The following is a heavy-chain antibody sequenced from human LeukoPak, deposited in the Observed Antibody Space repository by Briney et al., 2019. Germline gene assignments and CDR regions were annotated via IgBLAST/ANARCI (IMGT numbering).Heavy chain of an antibody. CDR1: GFTFSSYW. D-gene: IGHD3-22*01. Sequence: GGSLRLSCAASGFTFSSYWMSWVRQAPGKGLEWVVNIKQDGSEKYYVDSVKGRFTISRDDAKNSLYLQMNSLRAEDTAVYYCAREGSSGYYFDYWGQGTLVTVSS. CDR3: AREGSSGYYFDY. V-gene: IGHV3-7*01. J-gene: IGHJ4*02. CDR2: IKQDGSEK.